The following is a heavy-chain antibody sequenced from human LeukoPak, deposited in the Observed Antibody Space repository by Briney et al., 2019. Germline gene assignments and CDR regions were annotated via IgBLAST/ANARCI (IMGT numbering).Heavy chain of an antibody. CDR3: AKDTSGWLLFDY. Sequence: GGSLRLSCAASGFTFSSCAMSWVRQAPGKGLEWVSAISGSGGSTYYADSVKGRFTISRDNSKNTLYLQMNSLRAEDTAVYYCAKDTSGWLLFDYWGQGTLVTVSS. J-gene: IGHJ4*02. V-gene: IGHV3-23*01. CDR2: ISGSGGST. D-gene: IGHD6-19*01. CDR1: GFTFSSCA.